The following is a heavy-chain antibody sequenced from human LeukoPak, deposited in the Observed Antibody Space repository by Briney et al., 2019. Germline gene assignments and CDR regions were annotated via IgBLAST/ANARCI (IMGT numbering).Heavy chain of an antibody. CDR1: GGTFSSYA. CDR3: ARDFGLLGNWFDP. CDR2: IIPIFGTA. V-gene: IGHV1-69*05. J-gene: IGHJ5*02. D-gene: IGHD3-10*01. Sequence: ASVKVSCKASGGTFSSYAISWVRQAPGQGLEWMGGIIPIFGTANYAQKFQGRVTITTDESTSTPYMELSSLRSEDTAVYYCARDFGLLGNWFDPWGQGTLVTVSS.